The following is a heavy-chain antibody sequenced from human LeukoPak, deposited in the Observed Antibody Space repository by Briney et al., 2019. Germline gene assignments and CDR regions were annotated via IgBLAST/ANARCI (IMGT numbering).Heavy chain of an antibody. CDR1: GFTFSSYA. Sequence: GGSLRLSCAASGFTFSSYAMSWVRQAPGKGLEWVSAISGSGGSTYYADSVKGRFTISRDNSKNTLYLQMNSLRSEDTAVYYCARGLLWFGEYQYYFDYWGQGTLVTVSS. CDR2: ISGSGGST. CDR3: ARGLLWFGEYQYYFDY. J-gene: IGHJ4*02. D-gene: IGHD3-10*01. V-gene: IGHV3-23*01.